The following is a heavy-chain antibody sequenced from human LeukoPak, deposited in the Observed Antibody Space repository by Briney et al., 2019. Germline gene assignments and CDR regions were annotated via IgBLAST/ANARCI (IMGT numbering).Heavy chain of an antibody. Sequence: GGSLRLSCAASGFTFSSYAMSWVRQAPGKGLEWVSAISSSGGSTYYADSVKGRFTISRDNSKNTLYLQMNSLRAEDTAVYYCAKDRIVCCSSTSCFHCYYYYYMDVWGKGTTVTVSS. CDR2: ISSSGGST. D-gene: IGHD2-2*01. J-gene: IGHJ6*03. CDR1: GFTFSSYA. V-gene: IGHV3-23*01. CDR3: AKDRIVCCSSTSCFHCYYYYYMDV.